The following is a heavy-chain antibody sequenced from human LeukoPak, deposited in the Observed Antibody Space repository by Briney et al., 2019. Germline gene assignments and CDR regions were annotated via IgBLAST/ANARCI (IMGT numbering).Heavy chain of an antibody. J-gene: IGHJ6*03. D-gene: IGHD2-2*01. CDR1: GGSISSSSYY. CDR2: IYYGGST. CDR3: ARLATTRELGYCSSTSCYFPYYYYMDV. Sequence: PSETLSLTCTVSGGSISSSSYYWGWIRQPPGKGREWIGSIYYGGSTYYNPSLKSRVTISVDTSKNQFSLKLSSVTAADTAVYYCARLATTRELGYCSSTSCYFPYYYYMDVWGKGTTVTVSS. V-gene: IGHV4-39*01.